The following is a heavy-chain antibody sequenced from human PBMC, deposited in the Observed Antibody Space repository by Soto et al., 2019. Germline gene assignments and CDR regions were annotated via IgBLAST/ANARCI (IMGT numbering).Heavy chain of an antibody. J-gene: IGHJ3*02. V-gene: IGHV3-74*01. CDR1: GFTFSSYW. D-gene: IGHD3-10*01. CDR3: ARDRGTGDAFDI. Sequence: GGSLRLSCAAPGFTFSSYWMHWVRQAPGKGLVWVSRINSDGSSTSYADSVKGRFTISRDNAKNTLYLQMNSLRAEDTAVYYCARDRGTGDAFDIWGQGTMVTVSS. CDR2: INSDGSST.